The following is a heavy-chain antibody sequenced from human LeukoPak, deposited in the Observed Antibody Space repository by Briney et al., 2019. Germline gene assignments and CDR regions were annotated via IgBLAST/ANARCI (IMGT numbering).Heavy chain of an antibody. V-gene: IGHV5-51*01. D-gene: IGHD3-3*01. CDR1: GCSFTSYW. J-gene: IGHJ5*02. Sequence: GESLKISCECSGCSFTSYWIGWVRQMPGKGLEWVAIIYPTDSDTRYSPSFQGQVTISADKSINTAYLQWGSLKASDTAIYYCARRLRFLEDQGAWFDPWGQGTLVTVSS. CDR2: IYPTDSDT. CDR3: ARRLRFLEDQGAWFDP.